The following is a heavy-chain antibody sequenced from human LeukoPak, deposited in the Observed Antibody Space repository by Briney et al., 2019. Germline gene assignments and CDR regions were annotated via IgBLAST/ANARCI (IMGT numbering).Heavy chain of an antibody. D-gene: IGHD3-10*01. CDR3: AKDRSLSTHAFDI. V-gene: IGHV3-30*04. CDR1: GFTFNIYA. CDR2: LAYDGTNQ. Sequence: GRSLRLSCVTSGFTFNIYAMHWVRHAPGKGLEWVALLAYDGTNQYHADSVKGRFTISRDNSKKTLYLQMNSLRAEDTAVYYCAKDRSLSTHAFDIWGQGTMVTVSS. J-gene: IGHJ3*02.